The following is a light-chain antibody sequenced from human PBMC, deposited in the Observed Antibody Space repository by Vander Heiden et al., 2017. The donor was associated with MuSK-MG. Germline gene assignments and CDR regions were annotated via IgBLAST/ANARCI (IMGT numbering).Light chain of an antibody. J-gene: IGLJ2*01. CDR1: KLGDKY. V-gene: IGLV3-1*01. CDR2: QDT. CDR3: QAWDSSTRGV. Sequence: SYELTQPPSVSVSPGQTVTITCSGDKLGDKYSCWYQKKPGQSPVLVIYQDTKRPSGIPERFSGSSSGTTATLTISGTQAMDEADYYCQAWDSSTRGVFGGGTKLTVL.